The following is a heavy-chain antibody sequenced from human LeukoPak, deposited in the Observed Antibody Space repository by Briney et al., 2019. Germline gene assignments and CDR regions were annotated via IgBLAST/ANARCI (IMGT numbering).Heavy chain of an antibody. Sequence: PSETLSLTCTVSGGSIISSDYHWGWVRQPPGKGLEWIGEINHSGSTNYNPSLKSRVTISLDTSKNRFSLKLTSVTAADTAVYYCARDYGRYWGQGALVTVSS. V-gene: IGHV4-39*07. CDR1: GGSIISSDYH. J-gene: IGHJ4*02. CDR2: INHSGST. CDR3: ARDYGRY. D-gene: IGHD1-26*01.